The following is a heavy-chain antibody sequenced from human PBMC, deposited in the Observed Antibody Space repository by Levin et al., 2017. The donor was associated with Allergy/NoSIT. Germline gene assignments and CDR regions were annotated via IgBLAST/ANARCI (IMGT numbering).Heavy chain of an antibody. CDR1: GYTFTSYG. CDR3: ARDSGSYYRDAFDI. Sequence: PEASVKVSCKASGYTFTSYGISWVRQAPGQGLEWMGWISAYNGNTNYAQKLQGRVTMTTDTSTSTAYMELRSLRSDDTAVYYCARDSGSYYRDAFDIWGQGTMVTVSS. CDR2: ISAYNGNT. D-gene: IGHD1-26*01. V-gene: IGHV1-18*01. J-gene: IGHJ3*02.